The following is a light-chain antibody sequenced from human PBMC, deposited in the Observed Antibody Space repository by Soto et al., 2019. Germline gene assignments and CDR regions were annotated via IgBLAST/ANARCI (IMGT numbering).Light chain of an antibody. V-gene: IGKV1-5*01. J-gene: IGKJ4*01. CDR1: QSISSW. CDR3: EQYKTYPLT. CDR2: AAS. Sequence: DIQMTQSPSTLSASVGDRVTITCRASQSISSWLAWYQQKPGKAPKLLLSAASTLQRGVPSRFSGSGSGTEFTLTITTLPPDDLATYYCEQYKTYPLTFGGGNKLDVK.